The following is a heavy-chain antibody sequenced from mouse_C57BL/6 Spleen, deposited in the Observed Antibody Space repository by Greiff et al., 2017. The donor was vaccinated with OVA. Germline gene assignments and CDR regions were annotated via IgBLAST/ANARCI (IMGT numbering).Heavy chain of an antibody. CDR2: ISSGGSYT. D-gene: IGHD4-1*01. CDR3: ARDWGDWYFDV. CDR1: GFTFSSYG. Sequence: EVHLVESGGDLVKPGGSLKLSCAASGFTFSSYGMSWVRQTPDKRLEWVATISSGGSYTYYPDSVKGRFTISRDNAKNTLYLQMSSLKSEDTAMYYCARDWGDWYFDVWGTGTTVTVSS. V-gene: IGHV5-6*01. J-gene: IGHJ1*03.